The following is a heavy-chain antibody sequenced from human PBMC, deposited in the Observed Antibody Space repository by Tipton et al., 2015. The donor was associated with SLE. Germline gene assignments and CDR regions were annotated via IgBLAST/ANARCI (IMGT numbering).Heavy chain of an antibody. Sequence: SGFTFSSYSMNWVRQAPGKGLQWVSYISSSSSTIYYADSVKGRFTISRDNAKHSLYLQMNSLRTEDTAVYYCAKMQQEYYYYGMDVWGQGTTVTVSS. CDR3: AKMQQEYYYYGMDV. CDR1: GFTFSSYS. D-gene: IGHD1/OR15-1a*01. CDR2: ISSSSSTI. V-gene: IGHV3-48*01. J-gene: IGHJ6*02.